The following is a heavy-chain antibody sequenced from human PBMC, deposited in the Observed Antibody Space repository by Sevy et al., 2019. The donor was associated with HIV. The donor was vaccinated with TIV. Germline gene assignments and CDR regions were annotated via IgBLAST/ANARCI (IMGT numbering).Heavy chain of an antibody. J-gene: IGHJ4*02. D-gene: IGHD3-22*01. CDR3: ARTYYYDSSGYPPYYFDY. V-gene: IGHV1-69*04. CDR1: GGTFSSYA. CDR2: IIPILGIA. Sequence: ASVKVSGKASGGTFSSYAISWVRQAPGQGLEWMGRIIPILGIANYAQKFQGRVTIIADKSTSTAYMELSSLGSEDTAVYYCARTYYYDSSGYPPYYFDYWGQGTLVTVSS.